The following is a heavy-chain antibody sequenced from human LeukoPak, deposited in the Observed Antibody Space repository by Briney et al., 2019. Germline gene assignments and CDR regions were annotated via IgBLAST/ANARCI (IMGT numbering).Heavy chain of an antibody. CDR1: GYTFTGYY. CDR2: INPNSGVT. D-gene: IGHD3-16*01. V-gene: IGHV1-2*02. J-gene: IGHJ3*02. CDR3: ARDRVGYDAFDI. Sequence: GASVKVSCKASGYTFTGYYMHWVRQAPGQGLEWMGWINPNSGVTNYAQKFQGRVTMTRDTSISTAYMELSRLRSDDTAVYYCARDRVGYDAFDIWGQGTMVTVSS.